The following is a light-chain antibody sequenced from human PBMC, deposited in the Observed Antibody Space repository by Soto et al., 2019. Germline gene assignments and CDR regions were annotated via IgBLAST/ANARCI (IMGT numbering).Light chain of an antibody. Sequence: DIPMAQSPSTLSASVGDRVTITCRASQSISSWLAWYQQKPGKAPKLLISDASSLDRGVPSRFSGSGSGTEFTLAISSLQPDDFATYYCQHSWTFGQGTTVEIK. CDR3: QHSWT. V-gene: IGKV1-5*01. CDR1: QSISSW. CDR2: DAS. J-gene: IGKJ1*01.